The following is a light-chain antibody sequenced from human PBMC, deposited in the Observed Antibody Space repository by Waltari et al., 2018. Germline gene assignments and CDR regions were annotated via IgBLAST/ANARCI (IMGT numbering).Light chain of an antibody. V-gene: IGLV2-11*01. CDR1: SSDVGGYNY. Sequence: QSALTQPRSVSGSPGQSVTISCSGTSSDVGGYNYVSWYQQHPGKAPKFFIYEVNKRPSGVPGRCSGSKSGNTASLTISGLQDEDEADYYCYSYADSYTWVFGGGTKLTVL. CDR2: EVN. CDR3: YSYADSYTWV. J-gene: IGLJ3*02.